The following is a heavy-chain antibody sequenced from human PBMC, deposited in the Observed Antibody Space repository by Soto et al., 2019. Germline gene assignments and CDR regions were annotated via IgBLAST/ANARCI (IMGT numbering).Heavy chain of an antibody. CDR3: ARLGIWFGELYGWFDP. CDR1: GGSFSGYY. D-gene: IGHD3-10*01. V-gene: IGHV4-34*01. J-gene: IGHJ5*02. Sequence: SETLSLTCAVYGGSFSGYYWSWIRQPPGKGLEWIGEINHSGSTNHNPSLKSRVTISVDTSKNQFSLKLSSVTAADTAVYYCARLGIWFGELYGWFDPWGQGTLVTVSS. CDR2: INHSGST.